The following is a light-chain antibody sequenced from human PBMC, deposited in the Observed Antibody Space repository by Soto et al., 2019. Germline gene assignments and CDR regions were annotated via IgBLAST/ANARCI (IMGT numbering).Light chain of an antibody. CDR3: QQFIDGWT. CDR1: QSVSSY. V-gene: IGKV3-11*01. Sequence: SVFXQSPXPXXXXXXGRXXLSCRASQSVSSYLAWYQQKPGQAPRLLIYDASNRATGIPARFSGSGSGTDFTLTISGLQPDDFATYYCQQFIDGWTFGQGTKVDIK. J-gene: IGKJ1*01. CDR2: DAS.